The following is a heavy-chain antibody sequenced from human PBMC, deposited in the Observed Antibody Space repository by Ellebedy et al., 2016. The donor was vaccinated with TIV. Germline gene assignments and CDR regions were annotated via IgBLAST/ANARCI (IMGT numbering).Heavy chain of an antibody. D-gene: IGHD5-12*01. CDR2: IYYSGST. CDR3: ARFVRATKAFDI. CDR1: GGSIRSSSYY. Sequence: MPGRSLRLSCTVSGGSIRSSSYYWGWIRLPPGKGLEWIGNIYYSGSTYYNPSLQSRVTISVDTSKNQFSLRLNSVTAADTAVYYCARFVRATKAFDIWGQGTMVTVSS. J-gene: IGHJ3*02. V-gene: IGHV4-39*07.